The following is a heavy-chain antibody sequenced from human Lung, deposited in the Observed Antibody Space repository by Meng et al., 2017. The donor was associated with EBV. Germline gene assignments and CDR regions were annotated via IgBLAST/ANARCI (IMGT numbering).Heavy chain of an antibody. D-gene: IGHD5-18*01. CDR1: GYTFTDYG. J-gene: IGHJ4*02. V-gene: IGHV1-18*01. CDR2: ISTFHGNT. Sequence: QVQLVQSGAEVKKPXASXNLSCKTSGYTFTDYGISWVRQAPGQGLEWMGWISTFHGNTNYAQKLQGRVTMTTDTSTSTAYMELRSLRSDDTAVYYCARVPGMGDFDYGGQGSLVTVYS. CDR3: ARVPGMGDFDY.